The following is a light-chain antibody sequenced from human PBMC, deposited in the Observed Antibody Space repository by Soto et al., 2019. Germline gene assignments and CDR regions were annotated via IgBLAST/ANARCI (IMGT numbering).Light chain of an antibody. Sequence: DIQMTQSPSSLSASVGDRVTITCRASQSIGSWVAWYQQKPGPAPKLLISDASSLASGVPPRFSGSGSGTEFTLTISSLQPDDFATYYCQHYNTYSTFGQGT. CDR2: DAS. CDR3: QHYNTYST. V-gene: IGKV1-5*01. CDR1: QSIGSW. J-gene: IGKJ1*01.